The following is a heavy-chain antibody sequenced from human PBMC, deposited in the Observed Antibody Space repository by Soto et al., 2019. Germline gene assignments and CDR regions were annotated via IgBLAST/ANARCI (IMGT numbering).Heavy chain of an antibody. Sequence: SETLSLTCTVSGVSISSTSYYWGWIRQPPGKGLEWIGSIYYSGNTYYNPSLKSRVTISVDTSKNQFSLKLSSVTAADTAVYYCASKFGELLADAFHIWGQGTVVNVSS. CDR3: ASKFGELLADAFHI. CDR1: GVSISSTSYY. J-gene: IGHJ3*02. D-gene: IGHD3-10*01. V-gene: IGHV4-39*01. CDR2: IYYSGNT.